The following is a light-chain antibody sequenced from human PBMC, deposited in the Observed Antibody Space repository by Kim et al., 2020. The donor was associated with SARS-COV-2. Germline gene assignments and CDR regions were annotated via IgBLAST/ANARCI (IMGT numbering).Light chain of an antibody. Sequence: ALGKTVRITCQGESLRSYYASWYQQKPGQAPVLVIYGKNNRPSGIPDRFSGSSSGNTASLTITGAQAEDEADYYCNSRDSSGNHLVFGGGTQLTVL. J-gene: IGLJ3*02. CDR2: GKN. CDR1: SLRSYY. CDR3: NSRDSSGNHLV. V-gene: IGLV3-19*01.